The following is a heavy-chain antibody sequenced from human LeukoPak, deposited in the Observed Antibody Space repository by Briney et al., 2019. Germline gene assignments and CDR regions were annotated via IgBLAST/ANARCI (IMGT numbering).Heavy chain of an antibody. CDR2: IYHSGST. D-gene: IGHD3-10*01. J-gene: IGHJ4*02. CDR1: GGSISSGGYS. V-gene: IGHV4-30-2*01. Sequence: SETLSLTCAVSGGSISSGGYSWSWIRQPPGKGLEWIGYIYHSGSTYYNPSLKSRVTISVDRSKNQFSLKLSSVTAADTAVCYCARGRGEFDYWGQGTLVTVSS. CDR3: ARGRGEFDY.